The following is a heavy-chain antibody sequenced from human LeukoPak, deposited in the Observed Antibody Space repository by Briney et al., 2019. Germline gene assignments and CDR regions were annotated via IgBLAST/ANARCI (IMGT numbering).Heavy chain of an antibody. CDR2: INHSGST. CDR3: ARDRIAGYAYYYYMDV. D-gene: IGHD3-16*01. J-gene: IGHJ6*03. V-gene: IGHV4-34*01. Sequence: SETLSLTCAAYGGSFSGYYWSWVRQPPGKGLEWIGEINHSGSTNYNPSLKSRVTISVDTSKNQFSLKLSSVTAADTAMYYCARDRIAGYAYYYYMDVWGKGTTVTVSS. CDR1: GGSFSGYY.